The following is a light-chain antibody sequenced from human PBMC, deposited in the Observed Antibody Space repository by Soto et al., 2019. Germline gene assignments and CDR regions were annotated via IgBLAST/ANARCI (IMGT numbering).Light chain of an antibody. Sequence: EIVLTQSPATLSVSPGERATLSCRASQSVSDNIAWYQQNPGQAPRLLIHGASTRATDIPARFSGSGSGTEFTLTISSLQSEDFAVYYCQQYNNWPWTFGQGTKVDIK. J-gene: IGKJ1*01. CDR1: QSVSDN. CDR3: QQYNNWPWT. CDR2: GAS. V-gene: IGKV3-15*01.